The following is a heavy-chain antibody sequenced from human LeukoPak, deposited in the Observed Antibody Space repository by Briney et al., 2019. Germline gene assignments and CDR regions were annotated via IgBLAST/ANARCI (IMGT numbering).Heavy chain of an antibody. J-gene: IGHJ4*02. D-gene: IGHD2-2*01. CDR3: ARIEAVVVPATFDY. Sequence: KSGESLKISCKGSGYSFTSYWIGWVRQMPGKGLEWMGIIYPGDPDTRYSPSFQGQVTISADKSISTAYLQWSSLKASDTAMYYCARIEAVVVPATFDYWGQGTLVTVPS. CDR1: GYSFTSYW. V-gene: IGHV5-51*01. CDR2: IYPGDPDT.